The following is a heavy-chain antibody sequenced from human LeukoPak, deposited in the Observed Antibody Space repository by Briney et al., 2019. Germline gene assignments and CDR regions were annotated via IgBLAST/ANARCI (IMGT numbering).Heavy chain of an antibody. Sequence: SVKVSCKASGRTFSSYTISWERQAPGRVREWVGRILPILGIANYAQKFQGRVTITADKSTSTAYMELGSLRSEDTAVYYCARGDPGRYYYYGMDVWGQGTTVTVSS. V-gene: IGHV1-69*02. CDR2: ILPILGIA. CDR3: ARGDPGRYYYYGMDV. J-gene: IGHJ6*02. CDR1: GRTFSSYT.